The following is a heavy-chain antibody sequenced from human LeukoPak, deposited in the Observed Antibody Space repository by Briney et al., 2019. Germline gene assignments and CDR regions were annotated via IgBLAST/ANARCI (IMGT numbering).Heavy chain of an antibody. CDR3: ARGGHFFDV. Sequence: SETLSLTCTVSGGSISSYYWSWLRQPAGKGLECLGVIYTTGSTNYNPSLKSRVTVSRDTSKNQFSLKLTSVTVADTAVYYCARGGHFFDVWGKGTTVTVSS. J-gene: IGHJ6*03. CDR1: GGSISSYY. V-gene: IGHV4-4*07. D-gene: IGHD3-16*01. CDR2: IYTTGST.